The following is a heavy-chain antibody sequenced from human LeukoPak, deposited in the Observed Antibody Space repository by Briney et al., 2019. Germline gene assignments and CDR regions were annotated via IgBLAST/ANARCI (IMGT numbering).Heavy chain of an antibody. CDR3: ARAYYHASGGAFGMDV. CDR1: GFTFSSYG. CDR2: IWFDGNKK. V-gene: IGHV3-33*01. D-gene: IGHD3-10*01. J-gene: IGHJ6*02. Sequence: PGGSLRLSCAASGFTFSSYGMHWVRQAPGKGLEWVALIWFDGNKKDYVDSVKGRFTISRGNSKKTLYLQMNSLRAEDTALYYCARAYYHASGGAFGMDVWGQGTTVTVSS.